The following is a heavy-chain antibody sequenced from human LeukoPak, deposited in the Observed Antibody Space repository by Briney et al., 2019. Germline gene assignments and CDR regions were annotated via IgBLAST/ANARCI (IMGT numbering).Heavy chain of an antibody. D-gene: IGHD4-23*01. CDR1: GGSISSSSYY. J-gene: IGHJ3*02. V-gene: IGHV4-39*01. Sequence: SETLSLTCTVSGGSISSSSYYWGWIRQPPGKGLEWIGSIYYSGSTYYNPSLKSRVTISVDTSKNQFSLKLSSVTAADTAVYYCARPIQETKLNDAFDIWGQGTMVTVSS. CDR3: ARPIQETKLNDAFDI. CDR2: IYYSGST.